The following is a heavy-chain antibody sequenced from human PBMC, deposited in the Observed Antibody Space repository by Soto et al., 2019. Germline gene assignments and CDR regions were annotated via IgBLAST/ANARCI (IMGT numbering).Heavy chain of an antibody. V-gene: IGHV3-23*05. J-gene: IGHJ3*01. Sequence: LRLSCAASGITFSSHLISWVRQAPGKGLEWVSSIDYRGTSTYYANSVKGRFSMSRDNSKNTLFLQMNRLRADDTAVYFCAKSLVTPSDAFDLWGRGTLVTVSS. D-gene: IGHD2-21*02. CDR2: IDYRGTST. CDR1: GITFSSHL. CDR3: AKSLVTPSDAFDL.